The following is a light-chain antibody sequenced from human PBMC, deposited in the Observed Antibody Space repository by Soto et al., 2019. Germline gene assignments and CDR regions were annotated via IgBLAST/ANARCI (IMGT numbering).Light chain of an antibody. V-gene: IGLV2-14*01. CDR3: SSKISGFVYG. CDR1: NTDLGVYGY. J-gene: IGLJ1*01. CDR2: DVN. Sequence: QSALAQPASVSGSFGQSITISCSGPNTDLGVYGYVSWYQHHPGKAPKLLIYDVNNRPSGISDRFSGSKSSDTASLTISGLHAEDEDDYCCSSKISGFVYGFGTGTKVTVL.